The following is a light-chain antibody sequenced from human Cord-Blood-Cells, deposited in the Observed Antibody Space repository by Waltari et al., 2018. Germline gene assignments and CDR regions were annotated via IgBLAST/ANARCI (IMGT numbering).Light chain of an antibody. V-gene: IGKV1-39*01. CDR3: QQSYSTPYT. CDR2: AAS. CDR1: QSISSY. J-gene: IGKJ2*01. Sequence: DIQITQSPSSLSASPRDTVTITCRASQSISSYLNWYQQKPGKAPKLLIYAASSLQSGVPSRFSGSGSGTDFTLTISSLQPEDFATYYCQQSYSTPYTFGQGTKLEIK.